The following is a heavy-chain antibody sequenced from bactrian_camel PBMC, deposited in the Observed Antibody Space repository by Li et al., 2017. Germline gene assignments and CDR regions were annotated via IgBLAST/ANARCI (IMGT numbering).Heavy chain of an antibody. CDR2: IKSDSST. CDR1: HSTGC. J-gene: IGHJ4*01. CDR3: AAFRTYDGKCASLDRLRYKY. D-gene: IGHD1*01. Sequence: HVQLVESGGGSVQAGGSLRLSCAATHSTGCMAWFRQAPGKEREGVAAIKSDSSTIYGDSVKGRFTISKDNAKKIPYLQMNSLKPEDTAMYYCAAFRTYDGKCASLDRLRYKYWGQGTQVTVS. V-gene: IGHV3S53*01.